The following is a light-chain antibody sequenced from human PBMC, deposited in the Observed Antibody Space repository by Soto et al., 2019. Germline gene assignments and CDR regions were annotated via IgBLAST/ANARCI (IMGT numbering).Light chain of an antibody. CDR2: GAS. CDR1: QSLTNNY. V-gene: IGKV3-20*01. J-gene: IGKJ1*01. CDR3: QQYKNWPPWT. Sequence: EIVLTQSPGTLSLSPGERATLSCRASQSLTNNYFAWYQQKPGQAPRLLISGASNRASDIPDRFSGSGSWTDFTLTISSLQSEDFAVYYGQQYKNWPPWTFGQGTKVDIK.